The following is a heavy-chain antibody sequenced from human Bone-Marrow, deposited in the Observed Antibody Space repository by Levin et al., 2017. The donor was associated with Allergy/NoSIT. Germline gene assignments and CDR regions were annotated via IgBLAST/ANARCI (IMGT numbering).Heavy chain of an antibody. CDR2: ISGSGGST. J-gene: IGHJ5*02. CDR1: GFTFSSYA. CDR3: AKVSSGRSKAHNWFDP. D-gene: IGHD3-10*01. Sequence: GGSLRLSCAASGFTFSSYAMSWVRQAPGKGLEWVSAISGSGGSTYYADSVKGRFTISRDNSKNTLYLQMNSLRAEDTAVYYCAKVSSGRSKAHNWFDPWGQGTLVTVSS. V-gene: IGHV3-23*01.